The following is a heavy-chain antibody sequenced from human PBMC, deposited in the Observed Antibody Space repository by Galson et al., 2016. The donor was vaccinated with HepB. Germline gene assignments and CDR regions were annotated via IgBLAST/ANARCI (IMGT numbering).Heavy chain of an antibody. J-gene: IGHJ4*02. CDR3: TSEPTDSEEGY. CDR2: INQDGSDR. CDR1: RFTISRYW. Sequence: SLRLSCAAPRFTISRYWMSWVRQAPGKGPEWVANINQDGSDRNYVDSVKGRFTISRDNARNSLYLQMSSLRAEDTAEYYCTSEPTDSEEGYWGQGTLVTVSS. V-gene: IGHV3-7*03.